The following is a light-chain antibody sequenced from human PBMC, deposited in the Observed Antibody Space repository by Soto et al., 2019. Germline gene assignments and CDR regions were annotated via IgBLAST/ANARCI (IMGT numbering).Light chain of an antibody. CDR2: TAS. Sequence: DIQMTESPSSVSASVGDRVTITCRASQGVSTWLAWYQQKPGKAPNLLIYTASSLQSGVPLRFSGSGSGTDFTLTINGLQPEDFATYYCQQTYSGPLTFGGGTKVDI. J-gene: IGKJ4*01. V-gene: IGKV1-12*01. CDR1: QGVSTW. CDR3: QQTYSGPLT.